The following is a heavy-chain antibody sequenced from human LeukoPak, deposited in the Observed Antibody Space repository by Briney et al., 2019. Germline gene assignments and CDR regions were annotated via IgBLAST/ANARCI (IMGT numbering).Heavy chain of an antibody. V-gene: IGHV4-61*01. J-gene: IGHJ4*02. CDR2: IYYSGST. D-gene: IGHD3-3*01. CDR1: GGSISSSSYY. CDR3: ARALSFGVVISRYYFDY. Sequence: SETLSLTCTVSGGSISSSSYYWSWIRQPPGKGLEWIGYIYYSGSTNYNPSLKSRVTISVDTSKNQFSLKLSSVTAADTAVYYCARALSFGVVISRYYFDYWGQGTLVTVSS.